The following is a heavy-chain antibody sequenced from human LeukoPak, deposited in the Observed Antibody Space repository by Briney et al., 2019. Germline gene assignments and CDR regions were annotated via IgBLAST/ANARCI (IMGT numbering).Heavy chain of an antibody. Sequence: SETLSLTCAVYGGSFSGYYWSWIRQPPGKGLEWIGEINHSGSTNYNPSLKSRVTISVDTSKNQFSLKLSSVTAADTAVYYCARAEVVPAATIWFDPWGQGTLVTVSS. CDR2: INHSGST. J-gene: IGHJ5*02. CDR1: GGSFSGYY. V-gene: IGHV4-34*01. CDR3: ARAEVVPAATIWFDP. D-gene: IGHD2-2*01.